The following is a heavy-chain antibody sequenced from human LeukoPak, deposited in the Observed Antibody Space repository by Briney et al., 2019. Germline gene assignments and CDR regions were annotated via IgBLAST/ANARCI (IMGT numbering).Heavy chain of an antibody. Sequence: GGSLRLSCAASGFTFSSYAMSWVRQAPGKGLEWVSAIRGSGGSTYYADSVKGRFTVSRDNSKNTLYLQMNSLRAEDTAVYYCAKDGSYGDYRSYFDYWGQGTLVTVSS. CDR3: AKDGSYGDYRSYFDY. V-gene: IGHV3-23*01. CDR2: IRGSGGST. J-gene: IGHJ4*02. D-gene: IGHD4-17*01. CDR1: GFTFSSYA.